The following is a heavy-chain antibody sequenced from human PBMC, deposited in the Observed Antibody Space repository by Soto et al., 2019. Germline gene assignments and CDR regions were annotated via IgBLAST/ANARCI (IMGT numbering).Heavy chain of an antibody. CDR3: ARDHRERIGVLYYYYGMDV. V-gene: IGHV1-69*13. J-gene: IGHJ6*02. D-gene: IGHD1-1*01. CDR1: GGTFSSYA. Sequence: AVKVSCKASGGTFSSYAISWVRQAPGQGLEWMGGIIPIFGTANYAQKFQGRVTITADESTSTAYMELSSLRSEDTAVYYCARDHRERIGVLYYYYGMDVWGQGTTVTVSS. CDR2: IIPIFGTA.